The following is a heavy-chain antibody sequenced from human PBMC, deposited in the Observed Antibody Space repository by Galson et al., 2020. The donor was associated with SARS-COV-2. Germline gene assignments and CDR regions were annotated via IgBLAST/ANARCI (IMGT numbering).Heavy chain of an antibody. J-gene: IGHJ4*02. V-gene: IGHV4-38-2*02. Sequence: SETLSLTCTVSGYSISSGYYWGWIRQPPGKGLEFIGSIYNSGTTYYNLSLRSRVTISVDTSQNQFSLKLTSVTAADTAVYYCARILDYWGQGTLVTVSS. CDR1: GYSISSGYY. CDR2: IYNSGTT. CDR3: ARILDY.